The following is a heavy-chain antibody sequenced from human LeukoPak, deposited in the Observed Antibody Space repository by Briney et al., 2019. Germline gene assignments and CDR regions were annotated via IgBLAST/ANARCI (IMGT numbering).Heavy chain of an antibody. Sequence: GSLRLSCAASGFIFSSYAMHWVRQAPGKGLEWVAVISYDGSNKYYADSVRGRFTISRDNSKNTLYLQMNSLRAEDTAVYYCARDYDSSGYYYVTFDYWGQGTLVTVSS. CDR1: GFIFSSYA. D-gene: IGHD3-22*01. CDR2: ISYDGSNK. J-gene: IGHJ4*02. CDR3: ARDYDSSGYYYVTFDY. V-gene: IGHV3-30*04.